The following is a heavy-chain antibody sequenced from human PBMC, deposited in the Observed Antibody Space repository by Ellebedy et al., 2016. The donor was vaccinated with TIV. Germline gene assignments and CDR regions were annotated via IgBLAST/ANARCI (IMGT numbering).Heavy chain of an antibody. V-gene: IGHV3-30*09. CDR2: ISSDGNNI. Sequence: PGGSLRLSCAASGFTFSRFWMAWVRQAPGKGLEWVALISSDGNNIYYADSVKGRFAISRDNSKSTLFLQMNSLRPEDTAVYYCARESTYCGADCYSLSDHWGQGALVTVSA. CDR3: ARESTYCGADCYSLSDH. J-gene: IGHJ5*02. D-gene: IGHD2-21*02. CDR1: GFTFSRFW.